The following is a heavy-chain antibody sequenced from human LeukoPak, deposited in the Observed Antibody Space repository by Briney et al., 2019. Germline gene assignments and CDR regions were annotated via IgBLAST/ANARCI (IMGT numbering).Heavy chain of an antibody. D-gene: IGHD6-13*01. V-gene: IGHV4-4*07. CDR1: GGSISSFY. CDR3: ARGFQYSSSWYGGFDP. CDR2: MFASGST. Sequence: PSETLSLTCTVSGGSISSFYWNWIRQPAGKGLEWIGRMFASGSTVYNPSLTNRVTILVDAYKNHIYLILSYVTAEDTALYHCARGFQYSSSWYGGFDPWGQGILVTVSS. J-gene: IGHJ5*02.